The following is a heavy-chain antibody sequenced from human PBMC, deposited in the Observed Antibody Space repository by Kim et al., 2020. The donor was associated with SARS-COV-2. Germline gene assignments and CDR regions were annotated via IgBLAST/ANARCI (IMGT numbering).Heavy chain of an antibody. V-gene: IGHV1-69*13. CDR3: ASSLRYFDWLLSFDY. CDR1: GGTFSSYA. D-gene: IGHD3-9*01. CDR2: IIPIFGTA. J-gene: IGHJ4*02. Sequence: SVKVSCKASGGTFSSYAISWVRQAPGQGLEWMGGIIPIFGTANYAQKFQGRVTITADESTSTAYMELSSLRSEDTAVYYCASSLRYFDWLLSFDYWGQGTLVTVSS.